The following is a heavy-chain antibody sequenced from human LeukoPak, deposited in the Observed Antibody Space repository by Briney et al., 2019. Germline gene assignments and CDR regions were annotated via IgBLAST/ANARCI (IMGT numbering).Heavy chain of an antibody. CDR2: INAGNGDA. Sequence: GASVKVSCKASGYTFTTYAIHWVRQAPGRSLEWMGGINAGNGDAKYSQNFHDRITITRDTSASTVYMELTSLRSEDTAVYYCGKSAPSGFDPWGQGTLVTVSS. V-gene: IGHV1-3*01. CDR1: GYTFTTYA. J-gene: IGHJ5*02. CDR3: GKSAPSGFDP.